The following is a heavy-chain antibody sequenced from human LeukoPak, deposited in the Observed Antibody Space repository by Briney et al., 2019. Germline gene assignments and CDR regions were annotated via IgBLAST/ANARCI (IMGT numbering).Heavy chain of an antibody. D-gene: IGHD4-17*01. CDR1: GFTFSSYW. CDR2: INSDGSST. CDR3: AKDRLRATLTSFDY. V-gene: IGHV3-74*01. Sequence: GGSLRLSCAASGFTFSSYWMHWVRQAPGKGLVWVSRINSDGSSTSYADSVKGRFTISIDNSKNTLYLQMNSLRAEDTAVYYCAKDRLRATLTSFDYWGQGTLVTVSS. J-gene: IGHJ4*02.